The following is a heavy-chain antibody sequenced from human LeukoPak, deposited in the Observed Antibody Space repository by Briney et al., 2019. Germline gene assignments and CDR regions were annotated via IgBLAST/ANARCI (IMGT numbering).Heavy chain of an antibody. CDR3: ARCDKLTGYSSSWYHYYYYYMDV. Sequence: PSETLSLTCAVYGGSFSGYYWSWIRQPPGKGLEWIGEINHSGSTNYNPSLKSRVTISVDTSKNQFSLKLSSVTAADTAVYYCARCDKLTGYSSSWYHYYYYYMDVWGKGTTVTVSS. J-gene: IGHJ6*03. D-gene: IGHD6-13*01. CDR2: INHSGST. CDR1: GGSFSGYY. V-gene: IGHV4-34*01.